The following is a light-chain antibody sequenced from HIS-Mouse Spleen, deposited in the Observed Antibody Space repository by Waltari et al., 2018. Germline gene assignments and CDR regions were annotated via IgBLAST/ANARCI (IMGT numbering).Light chain of an antibody. J-gene: IGLJ3*02. CDR1: ALPQQY. V-gene: IGLV3-25*03. CDR2: KDS. Sequence: SYELTQPPSVSVSPGQTARTTCAGDALPQQYASWYQQKPGQAPVLVIYKDSERPSGLPGRFSGTSSRTTVPLTNSGVQAEDEADYYCQSADSSGTGWVFGGGTKLTVL. CDR3: QSADSSGTGWV.